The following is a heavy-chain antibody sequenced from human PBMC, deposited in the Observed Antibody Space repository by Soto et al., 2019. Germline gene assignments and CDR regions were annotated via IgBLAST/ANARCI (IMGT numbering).Heavy chain of an antibody. CDR3: ARDYFPGLDEAAGSFDP. CDR2: ISAYNGNT. V-gene: IGHV1-18*01. J-gene: IGHJ5*02. CDR1: GYTFTSYG. Sequence: ASVKVSCKASGYTFTSYGISWVRQAPGQGLEWMGWISAYNGNTNYAQKLQGRVTMTTDTSTSTAYMGLRSLRSDDTAVYYCARDYFPGLDEAAGSFDPWGQGTLVTVSS. D-gene: IGHD6-13*01.